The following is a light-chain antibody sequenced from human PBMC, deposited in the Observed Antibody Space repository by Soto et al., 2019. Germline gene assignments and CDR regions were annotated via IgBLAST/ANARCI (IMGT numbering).Light chain of an antibody. CDR3: QQSYSTPL. CDR2: AAS. Sequence: DIQMTQSRSSLSASVGDRVTITCRASQSISSYLNWYEQKPGKAPKLLIYAASSLQSGVTSRFTGSGSGTDFTLTISSLQPEAFATYYCQQSYSTPLFGPGTKVDIK. J-gene: IGKJ3*01. CDR1: QSISSY. V-gene: IGKV1-39*01.